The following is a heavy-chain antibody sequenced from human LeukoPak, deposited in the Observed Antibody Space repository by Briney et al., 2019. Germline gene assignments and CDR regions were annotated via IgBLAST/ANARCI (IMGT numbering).Heavy chain of an antibody. V-gene: IGHV1-69*04. J-gene: IGHJ4*02. CDR2: IIPILGIA. Sequence: SVKVSCKASGGTFSSYAISWVRQAPGQGLEWMGRIIPILGIANYAQKFQGRVTITADKSTSTAYMELSSLRSEDTAVYYCARAHCGGDCYIFDYWGQGTLVTVSS. CDR1: GGTFSSYA. D-gene: IGHD2-21*02. CDR3: ARAHCGGDCYIFDY.